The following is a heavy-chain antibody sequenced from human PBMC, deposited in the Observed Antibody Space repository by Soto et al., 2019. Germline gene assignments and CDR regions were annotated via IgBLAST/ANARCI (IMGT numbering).Heavy chain of an antibody. D-gene: IGHD6-13*01. V-gene: IGHV3-9*01. CDR1: GFTFDDYA. Sequence: SLRLSCAASGFTFDDYAMHWVRQAPGKGLEWVSAISWNSGSIGYADSVKGRFTISRDNAKNSLYLQMNSLRAEDTALYYCANLGSTSSYYYYGMGVWGLGTTVTVSS. CDR3: ANLGSTSSYYYYGMGV. J-gene: IGHJ6*02. CDR2: ISWNSGSI.